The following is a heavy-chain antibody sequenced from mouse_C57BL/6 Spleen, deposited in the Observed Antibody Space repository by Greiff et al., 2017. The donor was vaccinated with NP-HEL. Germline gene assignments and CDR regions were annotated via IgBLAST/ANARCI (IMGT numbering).Heavy chain of an antibody. CDR2: IHPISGST. CDR1: GYTFTSYW. D-gene: IGHD4-1*01. J-gene: IGHJ3*01. Sequence: QVQLQQPGAELVKPGASVKLSCKASGYTFTSYWMHWVKQRPGQGLEWIGMIHPISGSTNYNEKFKSKATLTVDKSSSTAYMQLSSLTSEDSAVYYCAREGLGPFAYWGQGTLVTVSA. CDR3: AREGLGPFAY. V-gene: IGHV1-64*01.